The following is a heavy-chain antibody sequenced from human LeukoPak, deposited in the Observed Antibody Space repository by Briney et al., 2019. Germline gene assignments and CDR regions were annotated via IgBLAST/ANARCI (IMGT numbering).Heavy chain of an antibody. Sequence: GGSLRLSCAASRFTFSNAWMSWVRQAPGKGREWVGRIKSKTDGGTTDYAAHVKGRFTISRDDSKNTLYLQMNSLKTEDTAVYYCTTTYPARIEAAGKAPYFDYWGQGTLVTVSS. D-gene: IGHD6-13*01. CDR3: TTTYPARIEAAGKAPYFDY. J-gene: IGHJ4*02. V-gene: IGHV3-15*01. CDR2: IKSKTDGGTT. CDR1: RFTFSNAW.